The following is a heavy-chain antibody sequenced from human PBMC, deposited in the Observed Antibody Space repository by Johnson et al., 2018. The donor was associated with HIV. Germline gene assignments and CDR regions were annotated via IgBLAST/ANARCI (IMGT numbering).Heavy chain of an antibody. CDR3: ARDGNAGYCTNGVCYNDAYDI. CDR1: GFTFSNAW. V-gene: IGHV3-15*01. J-gene: IGHJ3*02. CDR2: IKSETDGGTT. D-gene: IGHD2-8*01. Sequence: VQLVESGGGLIQPGGSLRLSCAASGFTFSNAWMSWVRQAPGKGLEWVGRIKSETDGGTTDYAAPVTDRFILSRDASKDTLYLQMNSLKTEDTAVYYCARDGNAGYCTNGVCYNDAYDIWGQGVMVTVSS.